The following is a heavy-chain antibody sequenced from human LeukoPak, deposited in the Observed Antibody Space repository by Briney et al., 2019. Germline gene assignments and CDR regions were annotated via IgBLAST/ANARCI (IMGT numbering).Heavy chain of an antibody. V-gene: IGHV4-59*12. CDR2: IYYSGST. D-gene: IGHD3-10*01. CDR3: ARERIPMELDAFDI. Sequence: PSETLSLTCPVSAGCISRYYWRWIRQPAGKGLEGIGYIYYSGSTNYNPSLKSRVTISVDTSKNQFSLKLSSVTAADTAVYYCARERIPMELDAFDIWGQGTMVTVSS. CDR1: AGCISRYY. J-gene: IGHJ3*02.